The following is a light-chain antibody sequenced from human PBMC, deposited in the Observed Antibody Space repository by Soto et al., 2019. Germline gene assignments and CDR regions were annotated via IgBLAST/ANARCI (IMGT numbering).Light chain of an antibody. CDR2: GAS. V-gene: IGKV3-11*01. J-gene: IGKJ4*01. Sequence: EIVLTQSPATLSLSPGERATLSCRASQSISSHLAWYQQKPGQAPRLLIYGASNRATGIPARFSGSGSGTDCTLTISSLEPEDFAVYYFQQRINWPLTFGGGTKVEIK. CDR3: QQRINWPLT. CDR1: QSISSH.